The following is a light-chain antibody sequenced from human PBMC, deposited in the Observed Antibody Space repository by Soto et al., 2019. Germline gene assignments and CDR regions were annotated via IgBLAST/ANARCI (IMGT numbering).Light chain of an antibody. CDR1: SSDVGHYNY. CDR3: SSYTSSSPYV. CDR2: EIS. V-gene: IGLV2-14*01. J-gene: IGLJ1*01. Sequence: QSALTQPASVSGSPGQSITISYTGTSSDVGHYNYVSWYQQHPGKAPKLMIYEISLRSSGVSNRFSGSKSGNTASLTISGLQAEDEADYYCSSYTSSSPYVFGTGTKVTVL.